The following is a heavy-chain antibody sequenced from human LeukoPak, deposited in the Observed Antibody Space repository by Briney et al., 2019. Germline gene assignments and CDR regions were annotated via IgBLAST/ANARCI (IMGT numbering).Heavy chain of an antibody. CDR3: ARRSAFEYSSSSTGFDY. CDR2: IYYSGSA. D-gene: IGHD6-6*01. CDR1: GGSISSSSYY. J-gene: IGHJ4*02. V-gene: IGHV4-39*01. Sequence: SLTCTVSGGSISSSSYYWGWIRQPPGKGLEWIGSIYYSGSAYYNPSLKSRFTISVDTSKNQFSLKLSSVTAADTAVYYCARRSAFEYSSSSTGFDYWGQGTLVTVSS.